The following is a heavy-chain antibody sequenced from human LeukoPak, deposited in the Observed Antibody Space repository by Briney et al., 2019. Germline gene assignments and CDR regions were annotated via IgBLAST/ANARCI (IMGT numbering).Heavy chain of an antibody. Sequence: PSETLSLTCTVSGGSISSYYWSWIRQPPGKGLEWIGYIYYSGSTNYNPSLKSRVTISVDTSKNQFSLKLSSVTAADTAVYYCAREVKYQLLNWFDSWGQGTLVTVSS. CDR3: AREVKYQLLNWFDS. CDR1: GGSISSYY. D-gene: IGHD2-2*01. V-gene: IGHV4-59*01. CDR2: IYYSGST. J-gene: IGHJ5*01.